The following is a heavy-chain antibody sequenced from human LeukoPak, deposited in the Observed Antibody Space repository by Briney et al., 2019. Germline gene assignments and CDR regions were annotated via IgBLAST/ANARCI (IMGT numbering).Heavy chain of an antibody. CDR2: INHSGST. Sequence: SETLSLTCAVYGGSFSGYYWSWIRQPPGKGLEWIGEINHSGSTNYDPSLKSRVTISVDTSKNQFSLKLSSVTAADTAVYYCARAWYSSSWYFDYWGQGTLVTVSS. J-gene: IGHJ4*02. V-gene: IGHV4-34*01. CDR1: GGSFSGYY. CDR3: ARAWYSSSWYFDY. D-gene: IGHD6-13*01.